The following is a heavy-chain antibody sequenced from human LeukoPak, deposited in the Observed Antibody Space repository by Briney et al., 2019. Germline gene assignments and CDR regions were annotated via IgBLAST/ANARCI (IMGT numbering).Heavy chain of an antibody. CDR2: MSAYNGNT. V-gene: IGHV1-18*01. Sequence: ASVKVSCKASGYTFTSYGISWVRQAPGQGLEWMGWMSAYNGNTNYAQKLQGRVTMTTDTSTSTAYMELRSLRSDDTAVYYCAGVGRYDFWSGYSSYYYYYMDVWGKGTTVTVSS. CDR3: AGVGRYDFWSGYSSYYYYYMDV. J-gene: IGHJ6*03. D-gene: IGHD3-3*01. CDR1: GYTFTSYG.